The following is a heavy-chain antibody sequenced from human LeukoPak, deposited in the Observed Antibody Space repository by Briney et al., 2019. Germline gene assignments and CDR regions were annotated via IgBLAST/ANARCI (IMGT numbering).Heavy chain of an antibody. CDR1: GLTFSTYA. Sequence: GGSLRLSCAASGLTFSTYAMHWVRQAPGKGLEWVAVISYDGSNKYYADSVKGRFTISRDNSKNTLYLQMNSLRAEDTAVYYCAREDRYYYYYYMDVWGKGTTVTVSS. V-gene: IGHV3-30-3*01. J-gene: IGHJ6*03. CDR2: ISYDGSNK. CDR3: AREDRYYYYYYMDV.